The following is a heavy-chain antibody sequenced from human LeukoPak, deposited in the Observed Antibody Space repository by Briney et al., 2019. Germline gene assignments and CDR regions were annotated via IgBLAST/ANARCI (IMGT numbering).Heavy chain of an antibody. V-gene: IGHV3-15*01. J-gene: IGHJ4*02. Sequence: GGSLRLSCEASGFTFTNAWMNWVRQAPGKGPEWVGRMKSKRDGGTTDYAAPVKGRFTISRDDSKNTLYLQMNSLKTEDTAVYYCTTDGLSTVTTGFDYWGQGTLVTVSS. D-gene: IGHD4-17*01. CDR1: GFTFTNAW. CDR3: TTDGLSTVTTGFDY. CDR2: MKSKRDGGTT.